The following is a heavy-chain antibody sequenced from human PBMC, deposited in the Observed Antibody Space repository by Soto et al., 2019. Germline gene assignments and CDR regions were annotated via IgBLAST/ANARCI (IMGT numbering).Heavy chain of an antibody. CDR3: ARQDLAGDCSGGSCYSY. CDR1: GGSISSSSYY. CDR2: IYYSGST. J-gene: IGHJ4*02. Sequence: QLQLQESGPGLVKPSETLSLTCTVSGGSISSSSYYWGWIRQPPGKGLEWIGSIYYSGSTYYNPSLKSRVTISVDTSKNQFSLKLSSVTAADTAVYYCARQDLAGDCSGGSCYSYWGQGTLVTVSS. D-gene: IGHD2-15*01. V-gene: IGHV4-39*01.